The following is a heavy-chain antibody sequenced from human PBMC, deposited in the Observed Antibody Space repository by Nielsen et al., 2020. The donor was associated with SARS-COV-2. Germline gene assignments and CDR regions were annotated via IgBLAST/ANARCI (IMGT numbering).Heavy chain of an antibody. V-gene: IGHV3-30*18. Sequence: GESLPISCAASGFTFSPYGMHWVRQDPGKGLEWVAFTSYDERNKYYVDSVKGRFTISRDDSKNTLFLQMDGLRVEDTAMYYCAKDSDRWVQFVGDAFDLWGQGTMVTVSS. CDR2: TSYDERNK. J-gene: IGHJ3*01. D-gene: IGHD5-24*01. CDR3: AKDSDRWVQFVGDAFDL. CDR1: GFTFSPYG.